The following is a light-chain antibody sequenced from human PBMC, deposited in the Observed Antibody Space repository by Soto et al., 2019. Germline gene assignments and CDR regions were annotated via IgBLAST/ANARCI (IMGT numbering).Light chain of an antibody. Sequence: QSLRPKPASVSEPPGQSIPVSSTGTSSDIGAYNYVAWNQQHPGKAPKLLIYEVINRPSGVSNRFSGSKSGYTASLTISGLQAEDEADYYCSSYATNNTLVFGTGTKVTVL. J-gene: IGLJ1*01. CDR3: SSYATNNTLV. V-gene: IGLV2-14*01. CDR2: EVI. CDR1: SSDIGAYNY.